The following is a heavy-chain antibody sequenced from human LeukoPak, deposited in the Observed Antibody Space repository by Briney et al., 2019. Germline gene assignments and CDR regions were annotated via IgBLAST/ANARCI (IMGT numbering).Heavy chain of an antibody. J-gene: IGHJ4*02. V-gene: IGHV4-59*01. Sequence: SETLSLTCTVSGGSISSYYWSWIRQPPGKGLEWIGYIYYSGSTNYNPSLKSRVTISVDTSKNQFSLKLSSVTAADTAVYYCARPPGDFGDYLSDPVFFDYWGQGTLVTVSS. CDR2: IYYSGST. CDR3: ARPPGDFGDYLSDPVFFDY. D-gene: IGHD4-17*01. CDR1: GGSISSYY.